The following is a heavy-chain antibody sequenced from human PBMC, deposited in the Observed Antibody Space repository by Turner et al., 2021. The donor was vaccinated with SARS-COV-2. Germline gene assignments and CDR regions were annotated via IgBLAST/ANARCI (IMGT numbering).Heavy chain of an antibody. Sequence: QVQLQEWGAGLLKPSETLSLTCAIYGGSFSGFYWSWIRQPLGQGLEWIAEFDHSGSTNTNPSLKSRVTISVDTSKNQFSLKLSSVTAADTAVYYCARDFRVGGTIYSAHWFDPWGQGTLVTVSS. CDR2: FDHSGST. D-gene: IGHD1-7*01. CDR1: GGSFSGFY. CDR3: ARDFRVGGTIYSAHWFDP. J-gene: IGHJ5*02. V-gene: IGHV4-34*01.